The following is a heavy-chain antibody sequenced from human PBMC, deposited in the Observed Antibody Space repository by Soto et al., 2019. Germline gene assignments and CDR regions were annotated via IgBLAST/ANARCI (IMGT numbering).Heavy chain of an antibody. J-gene: IGHJ6*02. CDR2: IYHTGNA. CDR1: GDSISNSRFY. D-gene: IGHD6-13*01. V-gene: IGHV4-39*01. Sequence: PSETLSLTCSVSGDSISNSRFYWAWIRQPPGEGLEWIGSIYHTGNAYYNPSLKSRVTISVDTSKNQFSLKLSSVTAADTAVYYCARRVAAAGGLYYYYYYGMDVWGQGTTVTVSS. CDR3: ARRVAAAGGLYYYYYYGMDV.